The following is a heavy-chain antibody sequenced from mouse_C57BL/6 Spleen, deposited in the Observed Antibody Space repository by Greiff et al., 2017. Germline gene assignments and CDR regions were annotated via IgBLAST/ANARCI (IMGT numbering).Heavy chain of an antibody. J-gene: IGHJ2*01. Sequence: ESGPGLVKPSQSLSLTCSVTGYSITSGYYWNWIRQFPGNKLEWMGYISYDGSNNYNPSLKNRISITRDTSKNQFFLKLKSVTTEDTATYYCARRNYYGYFDYWGQGTTLTVSS. D-gene: IGHD1-1*01. CDR1: GYSITSGYY. CDR3: ARRNYYGYFDY. CDR2: ISYDGSN. V-gene: IGHV3-6*01.